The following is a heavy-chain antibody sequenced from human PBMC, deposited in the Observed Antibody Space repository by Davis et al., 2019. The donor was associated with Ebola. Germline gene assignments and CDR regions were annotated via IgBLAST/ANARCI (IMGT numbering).Heavy chain of an antibody. V-gene: IGHV3-11*01. CDR2: ISGSDDTA. Sequence: GGSLRLSCAASGFTVSSNYMSWVRQAPGKGLEWVSAISGSDDTAYYADSVKGRFAISRDNAKNSLYLQMNSLRAEDTAVYYCARDSRVVAVVYYYGMDVWGKGTTVTVSS. CDR1: GFTVSSNY. CDR3: ARDSRVVAVVYYYGMDV. D-gene: IGHD2-15*01. J-gene: IGHJ6*04.